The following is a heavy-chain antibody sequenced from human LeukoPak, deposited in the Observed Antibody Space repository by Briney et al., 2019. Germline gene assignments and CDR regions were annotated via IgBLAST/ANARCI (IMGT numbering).Heavy chain of an antibody. CDR3: AGYGFSSVWQGGWHAFDI. D-gene: IGHD6-25*01. CDR2: INPTVGDT. CDR1: GYTFTIYY. V-gene: IGHV1-46*01. J-gene: IGHJ3*02. Sequence: ASVTVSCKASGYTFTIYYVHWVRQAPGQGLQWMGVINPTVGDTIYAQRFQGRVTITRDISTSTVYMELSSLRSEDTAVYYCAGYGFSSVWQGGWHAFDIWGHGTMVTVSS.